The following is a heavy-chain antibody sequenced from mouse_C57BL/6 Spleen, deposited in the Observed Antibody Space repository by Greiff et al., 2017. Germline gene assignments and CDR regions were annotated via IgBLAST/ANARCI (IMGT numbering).Heavy chain of an antibody. Sequence: VQLQQSGPVLVKPGASVKMSCKASGYTFTDYYLNWVKQSHGKSLEWIGVINPYNGGTSYNQKFKGKATLPVDKSSSTAYMERNSLTSEDSAVYYCARGGNSFAYWGQGTLGTVSA. J-gene: IGHJ3*01. CDR2: INPYNGGT. V-gene: IGHV1-19*01. CDR3: ARGGNSFAY. D-gene: IGHD2-1*01. CDR1: GYTFTDYY.